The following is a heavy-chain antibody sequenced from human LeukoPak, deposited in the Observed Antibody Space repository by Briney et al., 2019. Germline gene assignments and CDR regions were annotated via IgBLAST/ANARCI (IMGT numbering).Heavy chain of an antibody. J-gene: IGHJ4*02. CDR3: ARSPTKRVTEDY. Sequence: SETLSLTCAVSDGSIFSSNWWSWVRQPPGQGLEWIGQIFHSGITSYNPSLKSRVTISVDKSKNQFSLQLTSVTAADTAVYYCARSPTKRVTEDYWGRGTLVTVSS. CDR1: DGSIFSSNW. V-gene: IGHV4-4*02. D-gene: IGHD5-18*01. CDR2: IFHSGIT.